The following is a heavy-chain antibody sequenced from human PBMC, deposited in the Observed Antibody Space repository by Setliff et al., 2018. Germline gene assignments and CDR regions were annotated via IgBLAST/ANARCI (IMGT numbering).Heavy chain of an antibody. CDR2: INHSGST. J-gene: IGHJ4*02. CDR1: GGSFSGYY. Sequence: SETLSLTCAVYGGSFSGYYWGWIRQPPGKGLEWIGEINHSGSTNYNPSLKSRVTISVDTSKNQFSLKLSSVTAADTAVYYCARVRYVFWSGSIDYWGQGTQVTVSS. D-gene: IGHD3-3*01. CDR3: ARVRYVFWSGSIDY. V-gene: IGHV4-34*01.